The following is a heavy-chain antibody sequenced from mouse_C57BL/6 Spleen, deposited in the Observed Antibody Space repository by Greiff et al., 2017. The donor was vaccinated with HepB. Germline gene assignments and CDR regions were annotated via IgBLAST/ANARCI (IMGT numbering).Heavy chain of an antibody. V-gene: IGHV1-82*01. CDR1: GYAFSSSW. Sequence: QVQLQQSGPELVKPGASVKISCKASGYAFSSSWMNWVKQRPGKGLEWIGRIYPGDGDTNYNGKFKGKATLTADKSSSTAYMQLSSLTSEDSAVYFCARRGWDVTYVDVWGTGTTVTVSS. CDR3: ARRGWDVTYVDV. CDR2: IYPGDGDT. J-gene: IGHJ1*03. D-gene: IGHD4-1*01.